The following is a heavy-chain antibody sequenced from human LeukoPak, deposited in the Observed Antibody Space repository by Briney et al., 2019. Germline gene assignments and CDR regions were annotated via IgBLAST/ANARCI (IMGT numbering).Heavy chain of an antibody. CDR2: ISGSGGTT. V-gene: IGHV3-23*01. CDR3: AKTRSIAAHVQYFGLDV. Sequence: PGGSLRLSCAASGFDFNSYAMSWVRQAPGKGLEWVSAISGSGGTTEYADSVKGRFTISRDNSKNTLSLQMISLRDEDTAIYYCAKTRSIAAHVQYFGLDVWGQGTTVIVSS. J-gene: IGHJ6*02. D-gene: IGHD6-6*01. CDR1: GFDFNSYA.